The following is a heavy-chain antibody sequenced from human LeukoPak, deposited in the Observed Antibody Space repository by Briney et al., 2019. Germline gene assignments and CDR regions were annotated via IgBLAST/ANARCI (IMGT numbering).Heavy chain of an antibody. CDR2: IYHSGST. V-gene: IGHV4-30-2*01. J-gene: IGHJ3*02. Sequence: TLSVTCAVSGGSISSGGYSWSWIRQPPGEGLEWIGYIYHSGSTYYNPFLKSRVTISVDRSKNQFSLKLSSVTAADTAVYYCARRDGYNYGGLFDIWGQGKIDPVSS. CDR3: ARRDGYNYGGLFDI. D-gene: IGHD5-24*01. CDR1: GGSISSGGYS.